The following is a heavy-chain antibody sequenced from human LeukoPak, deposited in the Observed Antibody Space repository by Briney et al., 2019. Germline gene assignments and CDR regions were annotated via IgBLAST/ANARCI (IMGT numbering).Heavy chain of an antibody. CDR1: GGSISSYY. Sequence: SETLSLTCTVSGGSISSYYWSWIRQPPGKGLEWIGYIYYSGSTNYNPSLKSRVTISVDTSKNQFSLKLSSVTAADTAVYYCARSAGYSSGWYVFDPWGQGTLVTVSS. J-gene: IGHJ5*02. V-gene: IGHV4-59*01. D-gene: IGHD6-19*01. CDR2: IYYSGST. CDR3: ARSAGYSSGWYVFDP.